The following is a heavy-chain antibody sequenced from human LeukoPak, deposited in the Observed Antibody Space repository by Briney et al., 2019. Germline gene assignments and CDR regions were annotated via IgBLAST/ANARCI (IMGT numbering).Heavy chain of an antibody. D-gene: IGHD3-22*01. CDR2: ISAYNGNT. CDR1: GYTFTTYG. J-gene: IGHJ3*02. Sequence: ASVKVSCKASGYTFTTYGVTWVRQAPGQGLEWMGWISAYNGNTNYAQKLQGRVTMTTDTSTSTAYMELRSLRSDDTAVYYCARDWPYYYDSSGHDAFDIWGQGTMVTVSS. CDR3: ARDWPYYYDSSGHDAFDI. V-gene: IGHV1-18*01.